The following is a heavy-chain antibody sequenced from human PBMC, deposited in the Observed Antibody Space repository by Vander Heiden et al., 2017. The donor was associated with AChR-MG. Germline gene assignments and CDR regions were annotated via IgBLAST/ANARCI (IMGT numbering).Heavy chain of an antibody. CDR1: GYTFTSYD. J-gene: IGHJ6*03. D-gene: IGHD3-16*01. Sequence: QVQLVQSGAAVKKPRASVSVSCRASGYTFTSYDINWVRQATGQGLEWMGWMNPNSGNTGYEQKFQGRVTMTRNTSISTAYMELSSLRSEDTAVYYCARGLQTTFYDYYYYMDVWGKGTTVTVSS. CDR2: MNPNSGNT. CDR3: ARGLQTTFYDYYYYMDV. V-gene: IGHV1-8*01.